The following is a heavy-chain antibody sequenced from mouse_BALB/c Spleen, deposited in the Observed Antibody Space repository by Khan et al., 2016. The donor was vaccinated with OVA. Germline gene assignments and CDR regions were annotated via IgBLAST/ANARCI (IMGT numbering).Heavy chain of an antibody. CDR2: INPSTSYT. V-gene: IGHV1-7*01. J-gene: IGHJ2*01. D-gene: IGHD1-1*01. CDR3: ARRGLRWDFDY. CDR1: GYTFINYW. Sequence: VQLQESGAELAKPGASVKMSCKASGYTFINYWILWVKQRPGQGLEWIGYINPSTSYTEYNQNFKDKATLTADKSSSTAYMQLSSLTSEDSAVYYCARRGLRWDFDYWGQGTTRTVSP.